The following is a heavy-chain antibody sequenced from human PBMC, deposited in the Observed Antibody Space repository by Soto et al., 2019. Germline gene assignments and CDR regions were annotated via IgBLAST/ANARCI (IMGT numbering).Heavy chain of an antibody. V-gene: IGHV1-8*01. Sequence: GASVKVSCKASGYTFTSYDINWVRQATGQGLERMGWMNPNSGNTGYAQKFQGRVTMTRNTSISTAYMELSSLRSEDTAVYYCARLGEELWFGGLLYLFDPWGQGTLVTVSS. CDR2: MNPNSGNT. D-gene: IGHD3-10*01. CDR3: ARLGEELWFGGLLYLFDP. J-gene: IGHJ5*02. CDR1: GYTFTSYD.